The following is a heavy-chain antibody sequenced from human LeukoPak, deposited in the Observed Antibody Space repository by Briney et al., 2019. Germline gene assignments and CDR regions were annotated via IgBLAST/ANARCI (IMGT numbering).Heavy chain of an antibody. Sequence: SETLSLTCTVSGGSFSGYYWSWIRQPPGKGLEWIGEINHSGSTNYNPSLKSRVTISVDTSKNQFSLKLSSVTAADTAVYYCARAPEIAAAGTGWFDPWGQGTLVTVSS. CDR2: INHSGST. D-gene: IGHD6-13*01. V-gene: IGHV4-34*01. CDR1: GGSFSGYY. CDR3: ARAPEIAAAGTGWFDP. J-gene: IGHJ5*02.